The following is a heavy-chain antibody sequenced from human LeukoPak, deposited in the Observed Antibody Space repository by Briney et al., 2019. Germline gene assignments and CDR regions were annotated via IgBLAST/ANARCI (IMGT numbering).Heavy chain of an antibody. Sequence: QTGGSLRLSCAASGFTFSNAWMSWVRQAPGKGLEWVSVIYGGGSAYYADSVKGRFTISRDNSKNTLYLQMNSLRAEDTAVYYCAKVRDFWSGYLDYWGQGTLVTVSS. CDR2: IYGGGSA. V-gene: IGHV3-53*01. J-gene: IGHJ4*02. D-gene: IGHD3-3*01. CDR3: AKVRDFWSGYLDY. CDR1: GFTFSNAW.